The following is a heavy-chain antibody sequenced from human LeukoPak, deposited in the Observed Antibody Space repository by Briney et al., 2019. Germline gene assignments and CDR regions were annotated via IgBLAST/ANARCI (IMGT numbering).Heavy chain of an antibody. CDR2: INWNGGST. D-gene: IGHD3-3*01. CDR1: GFTFDDYG. V-gene: IGHV3-20*04. Sequence: GGSLRLSCAASGFTFDDYGMSWVRQAPGKGLEWVSGINWNGGSTYYANSVKGRFTISRDNSKNTLYLQMGSLRAEDMAVYYCARGTYDFWSGYNWFDPWGQGTLVTVSS. J-gene: IGHJ5*02. CDR3: ARGTYDFWSGYNWFDP.